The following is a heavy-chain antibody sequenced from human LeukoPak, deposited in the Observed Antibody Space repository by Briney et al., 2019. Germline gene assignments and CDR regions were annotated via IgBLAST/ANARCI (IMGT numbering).Heavy chain of an antibody. CDR2: IYTSGST. D-gene: IGHD4-17*01. Sequence: SQTLSLTCTVSGGSISSGSYYWSWIRQPAGKGLEWIGRIYTSGSTNYNPSLKSRVTISVDTSKNQFSLKLSSVTAADTAVYYCARARLRGHPHWFDPWGQGTLVTVSS. J-gene: IGHJ5*02. V-gene: IGHV4-61*02. CDR1: GGSISSGSYY. CDR3: ARARLRGHPHWFDP.